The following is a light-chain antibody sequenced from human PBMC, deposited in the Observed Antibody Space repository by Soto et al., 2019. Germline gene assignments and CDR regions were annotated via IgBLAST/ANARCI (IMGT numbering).Light chain of an antibody. J-gene: IGKJ1*01. V-gene: IGKV3-15*01. CDR1: QSISSN. Sequence: EVVMTQSPATLSVSPGERVTLSCRASQSISSNLAWYQLKAGQTPRLLVYGASTRATGFPGKFSGSGSGTEFTLTISDLQSEDFAVYFCQQYNDSPPTFGQGTKVEIK. CDR2: GAS. CDR3: QQYNDSPPT.